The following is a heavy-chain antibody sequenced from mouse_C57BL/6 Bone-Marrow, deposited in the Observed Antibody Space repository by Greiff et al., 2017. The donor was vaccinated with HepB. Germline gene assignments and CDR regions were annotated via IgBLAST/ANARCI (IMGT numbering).Heavy chain of an antibody. V-gene: IGHV5-6*02. CDR3: ARHYYGSSYRYFDV. CDR2: ISSGGSYT. D-gene: IGHD1-1*01. J-gene: IGHJ1*03. CDR1: GFTFSSYG. Sequence: DVMLVESGGDLVKPGGSLKLSCAASGFTFSSYGMSWVRQTPDKRLEWVATISSGGSYTYYPDSVKGRFTISRDNAKNTLYLQMSSLKSEDTAMYYCARHYYGSSYRYFDVWGTGTTVTVSS.